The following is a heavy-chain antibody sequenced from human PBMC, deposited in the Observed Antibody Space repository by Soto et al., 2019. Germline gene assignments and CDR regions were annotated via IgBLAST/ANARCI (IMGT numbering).Heavy chain of an antibody. CDR3: ARWGTRGELAV. CDR2: TSYEGTNK. J-gene: IGHJ4*02. V-gene: IGHV3-30*19. Sequence: QVQLVESGGGVVQPGTSLRLSCVGSGFTFRGFVIHWVRQAPGRGLEWVALTSYEGTNKDFGDSVKGRFTNSRDNCRNTVDLHMDRLRLEDTALYYCARWGTRGELAVGGQGTLVSVSS. CDR1: GFTFRGFV. D-gene: IGHD3-16*01.